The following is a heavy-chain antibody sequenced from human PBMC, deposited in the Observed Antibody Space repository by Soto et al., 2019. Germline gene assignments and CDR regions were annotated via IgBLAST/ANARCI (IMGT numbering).Heavy chain of an antibody. CDR1: GFSLSTSGVD. Sequence: QITLKESGPTQVKPTQTLTLTCSLSGFSLSTSGVDVGWIRPPPGKALEWLALIYWVDDKRYSPSLRSRLTVTKDTSKNQVVLIMTNMDPVDTATYYCAQSLCGGDCLQSYASHYYYGMDVWGQGTTVTVSS. V-gene: IGHV2-5*02. D-gene: IGHD2-21*02. CDR3: AQSLCGGDCLQSYASHYYYGMDV. CDR2: IYWVDDK. J-gene: IGHJ6*02.